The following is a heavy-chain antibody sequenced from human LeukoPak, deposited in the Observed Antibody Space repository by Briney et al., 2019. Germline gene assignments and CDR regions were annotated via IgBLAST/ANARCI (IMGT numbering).Heavy chain of an antibody. CDR2: IYYSGST. Sequence: SETLSLTCTVWGVFNWSSLWRCPRQPPGKGLEWIGYIYYSGSTNYNPSLKSRVTISVDTSKNQYSLKLSSVTAAATAVYYFASCVGGSTRYPAAPFSYWGQGTLVTVSS. CDR1: GVFNWSSL. J-gene: IGHJ4*02. V-gene: IGHV4-59*01. D-gene: IGHD3-16*01. CDR3: ASCVGGSTRYPAAPFSY.